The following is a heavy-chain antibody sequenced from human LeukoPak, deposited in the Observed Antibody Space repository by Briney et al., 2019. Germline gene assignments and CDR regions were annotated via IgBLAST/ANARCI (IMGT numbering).Heavy chain of an antibody. V-gene: IGHV3-66*01. CDR3: AGGYKYVSLLGFDC. J-gene: IGHJ4*02. CDR1: GFTVSSTY. D-gene: IGHD5-18*01. CDR2: IYSGGNT. Sequence: PGGSLRLSCAASGFTVSSTYMTWVRQAPGKGLEWVSVIYSGGNTYYGGSVKGRFTLSRDNSRNTLYLQMNSLRAEDTAVYFCAGGYKYVSLLGFDCWGQGTLVTVSS.